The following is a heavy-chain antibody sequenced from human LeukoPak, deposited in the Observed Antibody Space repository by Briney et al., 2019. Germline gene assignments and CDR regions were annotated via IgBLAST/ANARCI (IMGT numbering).Heavy chain of an antibody. CDR2: IYTSGSI. V-gene: IGHV4-61*02. D-gene: IGHD6-13*01. CDR1: GGSISSGSYY. CDR3: ARASSWSTFDY. Sequence: TSQTLSLTCTVSGGSISSGSYYWSWIRQPAGKGLEWIGRIYTSGSINYNPSLKSRVTISVDTSKNQFSLKLSSVTAADTAVYYCARASSWSTFDYWGQGTLVTVSS. J-gene: IGHJ4*02.